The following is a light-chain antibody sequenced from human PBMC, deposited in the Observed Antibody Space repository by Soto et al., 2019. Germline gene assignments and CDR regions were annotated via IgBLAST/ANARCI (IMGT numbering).Light chain of an antibody. V-gene: IGLV2-14*01. CDR1: SSDVGGYNY. Sequence: QSALTQPASVSGSPGQSITISCTGTSSDVGGYNYVSWYQQHPGKAPKLMIYEVSNRPSGVSNRFSGSKSGNTASLTISGLQAEDEADYYCSSYTSSGYVVFGGGTQLTVL. CDR3: SSYTSSGYVV. CDR2: EVS. J-gene: IGLJ2*01.